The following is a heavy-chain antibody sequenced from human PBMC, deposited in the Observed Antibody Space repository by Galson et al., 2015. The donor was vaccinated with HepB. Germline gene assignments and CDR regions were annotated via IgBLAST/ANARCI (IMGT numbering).Heavy chain of an antibody. D-gene: IGHD5-18*01. CDR2: INPSGGST. J-gene: IGHJ6*03. Sequence: SVKVSCKASGYTFTSYYMHWVRQAPGQGLEWMGIINPSGGSTSYAQKFQGRVTMTRDTSTSTVYMELSSLRSEDTAVYYCARDRRRIQLWTLHWDYMDVWGKGTTVTVSS. CDR1: GYTFTSYY. V-gene: IGHV1-46*01. CDR3: ARDRRRIQLWTLHWDYMDV.